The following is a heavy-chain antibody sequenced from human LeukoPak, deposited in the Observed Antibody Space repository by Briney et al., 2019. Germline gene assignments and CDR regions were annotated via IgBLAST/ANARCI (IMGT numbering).Heavy chain of an antibody. Sequence: GGSLRLSCAASGFTFSSYGMHWVRQAPGKGLEWVAVIWYDGSNKYYADSVKGRFTISRDNSKNTLYLQMNSLRAEDTAVYYCAREIRPYDFWSGYYTDGFDYWGQGTLVTVSS. CDR3: AREIRPYDFWSGYYTDGFDY. CDR1: GFTFSSYG. J-gene: IGHJ4*02. D-gene: IGHD3-3*01. CDR2: IWYDGSNK. V-gene: IGHV3-33*01.